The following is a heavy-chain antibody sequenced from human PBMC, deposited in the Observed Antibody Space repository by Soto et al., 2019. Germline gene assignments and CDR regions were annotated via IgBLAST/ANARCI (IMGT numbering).Heavy chain of an antibody. CDR2: ISGSGGST. V-gene: IGHV3-23*01. CDR1: GFTFSSYA. CDR3: AKGQMSTKTYYDFWSGYYCFDY. Sequence: GGSLRLSCAASGFTFSSYAMSWVRQAPVKGLEWVSAISGSGGSTYYADSVKGRFTISRDNSKNTLYLQMNSLRAEDTAVYYCAKGQMSTKTYYDFWSGYYCFDYWGKGTLVTVS. D-gene: IGHD3-3*01. J-gene: IGHJ4*02.